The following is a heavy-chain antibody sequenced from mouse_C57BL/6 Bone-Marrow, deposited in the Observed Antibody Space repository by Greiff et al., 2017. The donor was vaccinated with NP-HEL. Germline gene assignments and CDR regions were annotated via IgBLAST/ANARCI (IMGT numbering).Heavy chain of an antibody. J-gene: IGHJ4*01. CDR1: GYAFSSSW. D-gene: IGHD1-1*01. CDR2: IYPGDGDT. Sequence: QVQLQQSGPELVKPGASVKISCKASGYAFSSSWMNWVKQRPGKGLEWIGRIYPGDGDTTYNGKFTGKATLTADKSSSTAYMQLSSLTSEDSAVYCCARVPNYYGSSYYYYAMDDWGQGTSVTVSS. CDR3: ARVPNYYGSSYYYYAMDD. V-gene: IGHV1-82*01.